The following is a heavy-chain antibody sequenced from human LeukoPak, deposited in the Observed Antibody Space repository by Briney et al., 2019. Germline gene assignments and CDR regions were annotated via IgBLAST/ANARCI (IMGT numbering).Heavy chain of an antibody. CDR1: GYTFTSYG. D-gene: IGHD3-3*01. CDR3: ARETYYDFWSGPGRHWFDP. Sequence: GAPVKVSCKASGYTFTSYGISWVRQAPGQGLEWMGWISAYNGNTNYAQKLQGRVTMTTDTSTSTAYMELRSLRSDDTAVYYCARETYYDFWSGPGRHWFDPWGQGTLVTVSS. CDR2: ISAYNGNT. V-gene: IGHV1-18*01. J-gene: IGHJ5*02.